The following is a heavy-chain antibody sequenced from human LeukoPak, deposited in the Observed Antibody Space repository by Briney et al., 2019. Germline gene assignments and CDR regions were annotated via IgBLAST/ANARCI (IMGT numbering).Heavy chain of an antibody. CDR2: IHYSGST. Sequence: PSDTLSLTCTVSGGSISSYYWSWIRQPPGKGLEWIGYIHYSGSTNYNPSLKSRVTISVDTSKNQISLKLSSVTAADTAVYYCARDMAVAGYNWFDPWGQGTLVTVSS. CDR1: GGSISSYY. D-gene: IGHD6-19*01. CDR3: ARDMAVAGYNWFDP. J-gene: IGHJ5*02. V-gene: IGHV4-59*01.